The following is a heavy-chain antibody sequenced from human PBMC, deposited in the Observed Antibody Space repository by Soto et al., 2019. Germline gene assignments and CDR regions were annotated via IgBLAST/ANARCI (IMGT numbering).Heavy chain of an antibody. Sequence: QVQLQESGPGLVRPSETLSLTCTVSGGSISGYYWSWIRQPPGKGLEWIGYIYYSGNTNYNPSLKSRVTMSIDTSKSQFSLKLISVTAADTAVYYCASGYDYEANDSLDIWGQWTMVTVSS. CDR1: GGSISGYY. CDR3: ASGYDYEANDSLDI. J-gene: IGHJ3*02. CDR2: IYYSGNT. D-gene: IGHD5-12*01. V-gene: IGHV4-59*01.